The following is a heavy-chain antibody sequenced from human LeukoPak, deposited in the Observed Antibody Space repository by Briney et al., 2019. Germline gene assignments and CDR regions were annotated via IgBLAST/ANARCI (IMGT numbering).Heavy chain of an antibody. V-gene: IGHV1-69*05. D-gene: IGHD3-10*01. J-gene: IGHJ4*02. CDR1: GGTFSSYA. CDR2: IIPIFGTA. Sequence: ASVKVTCKASGGTFSSYAISWVRQAPGQGLEWMGRIIPIFGTANYAQKFQGRVTITTDESTSTAYMELSSLRSEDTAVYYCVREGSTYFDYWGQGTLVTVSS. CDR3: VREGSTYFDY.